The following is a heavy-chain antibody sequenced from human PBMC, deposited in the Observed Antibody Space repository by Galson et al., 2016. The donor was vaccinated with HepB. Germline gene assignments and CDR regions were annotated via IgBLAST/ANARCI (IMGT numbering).Heavy chain of an antibody. D-gene: IGHD5-18*01. CDR1: GFTFRRSA. V-gene: IGHV1-58*01. Sequence: SVKVSCKASGFTFRRSALQWVRQARGQRLEWIGGIVVGNGNTNYAQKFQERVTITREMSRRTAYMELSSLRSEDTAVYYCAAMDGYSYGFYFYYGVDVWGQGTTVTVSS. CDR2: IVVGNGNT. J-gene: IGHJ6*02. CDR3: AAMDGYSYGFYFYYGVDV.